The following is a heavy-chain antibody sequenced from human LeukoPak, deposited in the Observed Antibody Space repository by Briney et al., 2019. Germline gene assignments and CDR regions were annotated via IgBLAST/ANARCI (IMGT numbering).Heavy chain of an antibody. CDR1: GFTVSSNH. V-gene: IGHV3-53*04. CDR2: IYSGGST. J-gene: IGHJ4*02. Sequence: GGSLRLSCAASGFTVSSNHMSWVRQAPGKGLEWVSVIYSGGSTYYADSVKGRFTISRHNSKNTLYLQMNSLRAEDTAVYYCARAMSVQKQWLVFDYWGQGTLVTVSS. CDR3: ARAMSVQKQWLVFDY. D-gene: IGHD6-19*01.